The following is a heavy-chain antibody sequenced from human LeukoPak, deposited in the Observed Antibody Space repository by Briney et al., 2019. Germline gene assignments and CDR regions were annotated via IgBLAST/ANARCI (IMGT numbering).Heavy chain of an antibody. V-gene: IGHV3-23*01. CDR3: AKLVTARLLSWGFDY. D-gene: IGHD6-6*01. CDR1: GFTFSSYA. CDR2: ISGSGGST. J-gene: IGHJ4*02. Sequence: GGSLRLSCAASGFTFSSYAMSWVRQAPGKGLEWVSAISGSGGSTHYADSVKGRFTISRDNSKNTLYLQMNSLRAEDTAVYYCAKLVTARLLSWGFDYWGQGTLVTVSS.